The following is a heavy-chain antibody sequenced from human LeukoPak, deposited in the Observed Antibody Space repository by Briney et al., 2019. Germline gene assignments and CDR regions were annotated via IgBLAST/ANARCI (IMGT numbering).Heavy chain of an antibody. CDR3: ASLNYYDSSGFDY. D-gene: IGHD3-22*01. V-gene: IGHV3-33*01. Sequence: GRSLRLSCAASGFTFSSYAMHWVRQAPGKGLEWVAVIWYDGSNKYYADSVKGRFTISRDNSKNTLYLQMSSLRAEDTAVYYCASLNYYDSSGFDYWGQGTLVTVSS. CDR1: GFTFSSYA. J-gene: IGHJ4*02. CDR2: IWYDGSNK.